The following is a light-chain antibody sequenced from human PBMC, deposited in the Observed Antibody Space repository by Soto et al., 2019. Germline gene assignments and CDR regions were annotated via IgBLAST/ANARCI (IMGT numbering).Light chain of an antibody. CDR3: QQYNSYSQT. CDR1: QAIRND. V-gene: IGKV1-17*01. CDR2: GSS. J-gene: IGKJ1*01. Sequence: DIQMTQSPSSLSASVGDRVTITCRASQAIRNDLAWYQQKPGRAPKRLIYGSSSLQSGVPSRFSGRGSGTEFTLTISSLQPDDFATYYCQQYNSYSQTFGQGTKVDIK.